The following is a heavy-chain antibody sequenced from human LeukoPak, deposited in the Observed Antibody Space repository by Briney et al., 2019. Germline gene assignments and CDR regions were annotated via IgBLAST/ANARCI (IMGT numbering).Heavy chain of an antibody. J-gene: IGHJ4*02. Sequence: ASVKVSCKASGYTFTSYGISWVRQAPGQGLEWMGWISAYNGNTNYAQKLQGRVTMTTDTSTSTAYMELRSLRSDDTAVYYCARTEEVVGNEDGDSFWYWGQGTLVTVSS. CDR2: ISAYNGNT. CDR1: GYTFTSYG. V-gene: IGHV1-18*01. D-gene: IGHD4-17*01. CDR3: ARTEEVVGNEDGDSFWY.